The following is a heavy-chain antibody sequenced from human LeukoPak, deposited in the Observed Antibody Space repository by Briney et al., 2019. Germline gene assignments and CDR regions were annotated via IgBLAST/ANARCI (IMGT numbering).Heavy chain of an antibody. Sequence: PGGSLRLSCAASGFTFSSYSMNWVRQAPGKGLEWVSSISSSSSYIYYADSVKGRFTISRDNAMNSLYLQMNSLRAEDTAVYYCARDPAAAETNYYMDVWGKGTTVTVSS. CDR2: ISSSSSYI. J-gene: IGHJ6*03. V-gene: IGHV3-21*01. CDR1: GFTFSSYS. CDR3: ARDPAAAETNYYMDV. D-gene: IGHD6-13*01.